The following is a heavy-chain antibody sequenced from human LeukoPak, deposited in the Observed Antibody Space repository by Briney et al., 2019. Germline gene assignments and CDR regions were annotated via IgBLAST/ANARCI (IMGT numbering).Heavy chain of an antibody. Sequence: SETLSLTCAVYGVSFSGYYWSWIRQPPGKGLEWIGEINHSGSTNYNPSLKSRVTISVDTSKNQFSLKLSSVTAADTAVYYCASGIVVVVAATRYSYYYYGMYVWGQGTTVTVSS. CDR3: ASGIVVVVAATRYSYYYYGMYV. D-gene: IGHD2-15*01. J-gene: IGHJ6*02. V-gene: IGHV4-34*01. CDR2: INHSGST. CDR1: GVSFSGYY.